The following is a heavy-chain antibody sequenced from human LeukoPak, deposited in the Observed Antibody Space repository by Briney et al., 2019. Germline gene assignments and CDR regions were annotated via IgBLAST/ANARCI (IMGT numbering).Heavy chain of an antibody. D-gene: IGHD3-9*01. CDR1: GYSLTDYH. V-gene: IGHV1-2*02. Sequence: GASVKVSCKASGYSLTDYHMHWVRQAPGQGLEWMGWINPNTGGTNYAQKFQGRVTMTRDTSISTAYMELSRLTSDDTAVYYCARDLGYYDIVTGYYIGYFDYWGQGTLVTVSS. CDR3: ARDLGYYDIVTGYYIGYFDY. J-gene: IGHJ4*02. CDR2: INPNTGGT.